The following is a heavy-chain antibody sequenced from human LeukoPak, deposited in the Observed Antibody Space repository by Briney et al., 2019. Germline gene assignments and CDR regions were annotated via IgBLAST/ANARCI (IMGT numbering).Heavy chain of an antibody. J-gene: IGHJ4*02. D-gene: IGHD3-10*01. CDR1: GYTFTGYY. CDR3: AKDIGLLWFGELFYY. CDR2: INPNSGGT. V-gene: IGHV1-2*02. Sequence: AAVKVSCKASGYTFTGYYMHWVRQAPGQGLEWMGWINPNSGGTNYAQKFQGRVTMTRDTSISTDYMELTRLRSDDTEVYYCAKDIGLLWFGELFYYWGQGTLVTVSS.